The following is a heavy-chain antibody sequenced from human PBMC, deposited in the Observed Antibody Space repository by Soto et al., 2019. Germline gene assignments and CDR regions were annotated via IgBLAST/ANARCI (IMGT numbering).Heavy chain of an antibody. CDR2: ISTYSGDT. V-gene: IGHV1-18*01. CDR3: ARHHGPTTPENWFDP. CDR1: GYTFFTYD. D-gene: IGHD5-12*01. J-gene: IGHJ5*02. Sequence: ASVKVSCKASGYTFFTYDISWVRQAPGQGLEWMGWISTYSGDTKYAQKFQGRVTMTTDTSTTTAYLELRSLRSDDTAVYYCARHHGPTTPENWFDPWGQGTLVTVSS.